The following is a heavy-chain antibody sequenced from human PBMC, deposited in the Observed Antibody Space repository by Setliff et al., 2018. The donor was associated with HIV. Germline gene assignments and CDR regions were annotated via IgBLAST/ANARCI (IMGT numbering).Heavy chain of an antibody. CDR3: ARHRVITVSFDS. CDR1: DGSIRRSDYY. D-gene: IGHD3-16*02. V-gene: IGHV4-39*01. J-gene: IGHJ4*02. CDR2: TFYSGRD. Sequence: SETLSLTCTVSDGSIRRSDYYWGWIRQPPGKGLEWIGITFYSGRDYYNPSLKNRVFISVDTSKNQFSLKVNSVTAADTAVFYCARHRVITVSFDSWSPGTLVTVSS.